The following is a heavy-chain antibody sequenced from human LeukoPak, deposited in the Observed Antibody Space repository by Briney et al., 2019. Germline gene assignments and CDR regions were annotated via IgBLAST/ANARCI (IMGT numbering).Heavy chain of an antibody. CDR1: GFTFSSYA. Sequence: PGGSLRLSCAASGFTFSSYAMSWVRQAPGKGLEWVSLISWDGSSTKYVDSVKGRFTISRDNSKNSLYLQMNSLRTEDAALYYCAKETGRQQFPYDYSFDYWGQGTLVTVSS. CDR2: ISWDGSST. D-gene: IGHD6-13*01. CDR3: AKETGRQQFPYDYSFDY. V-gene: IGHV3-43*02. J-gene: IGHJ4*02.